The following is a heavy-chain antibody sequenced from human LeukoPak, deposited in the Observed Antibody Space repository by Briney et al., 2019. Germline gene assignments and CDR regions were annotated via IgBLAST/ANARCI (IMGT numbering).Heavy chain of an antibody. J-gene: IGHJ4*02. D-gene: IGHD3-9*01. Sequence: GGPLRLSCAASGFTFRTYGMHGAGQAQGRGRGGVASLRTDGSDKYYADAVKGRFTISRDNSKNTLYLQMNSLRAEDTAVYYCAKAQKRDILTGYYTAFDSWGQGTLVTVSS. CDR2: LRTDGSDK. V-gene: IGHV3-30*02. CDR1: GFTFRTYG. CDR3: AKAQKRDILTGYYTAFDS.